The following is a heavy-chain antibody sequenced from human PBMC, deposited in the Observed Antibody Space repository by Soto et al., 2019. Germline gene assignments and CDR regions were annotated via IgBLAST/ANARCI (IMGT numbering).Heavy chain of an antibody. CDR3: ARLPQSITIFGVVSYGMDV. CDR2: IYYSGRT. V-gene: IGHV4-39*01. Sequence: SETLSLTCTVSGGSISSSRYYWGWIRQPPGKGREWIGSIYYSGRTYYNPSLKSRVTISVDTSKNQFSLKLSSVTAADTAVYYCARLPQSITIFGVVSYGMDVWGQGTTVTVSS. D-gene: IGHD3-3*01. CDR1: GGSISSSRYY. J-gene: IGHJ6*02.